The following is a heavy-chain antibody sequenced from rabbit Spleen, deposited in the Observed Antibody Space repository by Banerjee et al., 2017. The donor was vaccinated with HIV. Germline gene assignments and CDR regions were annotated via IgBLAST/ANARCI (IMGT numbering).Heavy chain of an antibody. V-gene: IGHV1S45*01. D-gene: IGHD4-1*01. CDR1: GFDFSGYYM. CDR3: ARDLAGVIGWNFGW. Sequence: QQQLEESGGGLVKPEGSLTLTCTASGFDFSGYYMSWVRQAPGKGLEWIACIYAGSSGSTYYASWAKGRFTISKTSSTTVTLHMTSLTAADTATYFCARDLAGVIGWNFGWWGPGTLVTVS. J-gene: IGHJ4*01. CDR2: IYAGSSGST.